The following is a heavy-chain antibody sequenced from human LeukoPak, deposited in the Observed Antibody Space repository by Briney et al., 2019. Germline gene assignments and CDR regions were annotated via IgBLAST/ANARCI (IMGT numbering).Heavy chain of an antibody. CDR1: GFTFSSYA. J-gene: IGHJ4*02. CDR2: ISGSGGST. D-gene: IGHD2-15*01. V-gene: IGHV3-23*01. CDR3: VKRQCSGGSCYFIDY. Sequence: QPGGSLRLSCAASGFTFSSYAMTWVRQAPGKGLEWVSVISGSGGSTYYADSVKGRFTISRDNSKSTVYLQMNSLRVEDTAVYYCVKRQCSGGSCYFIDYWGQGTLVTVSS.